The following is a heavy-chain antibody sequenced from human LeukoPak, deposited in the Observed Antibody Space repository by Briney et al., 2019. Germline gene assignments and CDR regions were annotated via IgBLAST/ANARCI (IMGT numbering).Heavy chain of an antibody. CDR2: IIWNGGST. Sequence: SLKISCSTSGCTFDDDCLCWLLQAPAGGREWVSVIIWNGGSTGYTDSVKGRFTISRDNAKNSLYLQMNSLRAEDTALYYCAKDDSSITGTKRHWGQGTLVAVSS. CDR1: GCTFDDDC. V-gene: IGHV3-20*04. J-gene: IGHJ4*02. CDR3: AKDDSSITGTKRH. D-gene: IGHD1-7*01.